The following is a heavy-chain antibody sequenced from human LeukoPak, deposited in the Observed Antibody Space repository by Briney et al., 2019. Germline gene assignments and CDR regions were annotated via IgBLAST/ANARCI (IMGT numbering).Heavy chain of an antibody. CDR3: ARDHHYDFWSGYYGGGSFDY. Sequence: GGSLRLSCAASGFTFSSYAMHWVRQAPGKGLEWVAVISYDGSNKYYADSVKGRFTISRDNSKNTLYLQMNSRRAEDTAVYYCARDHHYDFWSGYYGGGSFDYWGQGTLVTVSS. CDR2: ISYDGSNK. J-gene: IGHJ4*02. V-gene: IGHV3-30*04. CDR1: GFTFSSYA. D-gene: IGHD3-3*01.